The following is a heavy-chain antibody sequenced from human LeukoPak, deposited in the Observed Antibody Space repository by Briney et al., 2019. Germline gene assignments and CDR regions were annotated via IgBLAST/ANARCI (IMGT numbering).Heavy chain of an antibody. CDR1: GFNVEDYA. J-gene: IGHJ4*02. Sequence: GGSLRLSCAASGFNVEDYAMHWVRLPPGKGLEWVSGITWGSNNIDYADSVKGRFTISRDNAQNSLTLHMHGLRLEDTALYFCASKRVWGQGTLVTVSS. V-gene: IGHV3-9*01. CDR2: ITWGSNNI. CDR3: ASKRV.